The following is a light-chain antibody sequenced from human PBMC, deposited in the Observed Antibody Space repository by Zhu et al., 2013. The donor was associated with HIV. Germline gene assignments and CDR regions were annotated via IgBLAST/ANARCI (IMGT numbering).Light chain of an antibody. CDR2: WAS. CDR3: QQYYSTPLT. CDR1: QNLLFSSDKKNY. V-gene: IGKV4-1*01. J-gene: IGKJ4*01. Sequence: DTVMTQSPDSLAVSLGERATINCKSSQNLLFSSDKKNYLGWYQQKSGQPPKLLIYWASTRQSGVPDRFNGSGSGTEFTLTISSLQAEDVAVYYCQQYYSTPLTFGGGTKVEIK.